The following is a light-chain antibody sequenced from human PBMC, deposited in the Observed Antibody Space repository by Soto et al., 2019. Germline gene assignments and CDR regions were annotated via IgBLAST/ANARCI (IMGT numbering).Light chain of an antibody. CDR3: QHYNSYSEA. CDR2: KVS. CDR1: QSISSW. J-gene: IGKJ1*01. Sequence: DIQMTQSPSALSGSVGDRVIIIWRASQSISSWLAWYLHKPLKAPKVLMYKVSTLKSGVPSRFTGSGSGTEFTLTISSLQPDDFATYYCQHYNSYSEAFGQGTKVDI. V-gene: IGKV1-5*03.